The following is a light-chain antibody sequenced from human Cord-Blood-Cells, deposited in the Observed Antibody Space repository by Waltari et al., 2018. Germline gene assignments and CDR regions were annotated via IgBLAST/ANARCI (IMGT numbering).Light chain of an antibody. CDR1: SGHSSYA. J-gene: IGLJ3*02. CDR3: QTWGTGIQV. V-gene: IGLV4-69*01. Sequence: QLVLTQSPSASASLGASVKLTCTLSSGHSSYAIAWHQQQPEKGPRYLVKLNSDGSHSKGEGIPDRFSGSSSGAERYLTISSLQSEDEADYYCQTWGTGIQVFGGGTKLTVL. CDR2: LNSDGSH.